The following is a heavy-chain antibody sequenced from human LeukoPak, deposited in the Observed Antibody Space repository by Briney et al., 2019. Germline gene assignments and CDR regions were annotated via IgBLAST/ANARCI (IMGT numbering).Heavy chain of an antibody. Sequence: GGSLRLSCAASGFTFSRYWMSWVRQAPGKGLEWVANIKQDGSEKYYVDSVKGRFTISRDNAKNSLYLQMNSLRAEDTAVYYCARGVGATLVDYWGQGILVTVSS. CDR3: ARGVGATLVDY. V-gene: IGHV3-7*01. CDR1: GFTFSRYW. CDR2: IKQDGSEK. D-gene: IGHD1-26*01. J-gene: IGHJ4*02.